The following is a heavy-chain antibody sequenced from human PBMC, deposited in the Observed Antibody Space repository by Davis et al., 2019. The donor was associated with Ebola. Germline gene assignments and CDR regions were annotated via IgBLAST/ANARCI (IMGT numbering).Heavy chain of an antibody. V-gene: IGHV1-69*13. CDR2: VIPVFGTT. J-gene: IGHJ4*02. Sequence: SVQVSCNASAGTFSSYTITWVRQAPGQGLEWMGWVIPVFGTTNYAQKFQGRVTITADESTSTAYMELSSLRSEDTAVYYCARGGSISWSPGYWGQGTLVTVSS. CDR3: ARGGSISWSPGY. CDR1: AGTFSSYT. D-gene: IGHD3-3*01.